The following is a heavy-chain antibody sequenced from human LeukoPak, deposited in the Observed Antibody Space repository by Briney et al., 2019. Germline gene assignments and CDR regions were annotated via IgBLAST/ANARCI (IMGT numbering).Heavy chain of an antibody. CDR3: ARGSSSDWPLEY. CDR2: INAYNGDT. V-gene: IGHV1-3*01. Sequence: GASVKVSCKASGYTFINYAIHWVRQAPGQRLEWMGWINAYNGDTEYSQKLQGRVTITKDTSASTAYMDLSTLRSEDTAVYYCARGSSSDWPLEYWGRGILVTVS. CDR1: GYTFINYA. J-gene: IGHJ4*02. D-gene: IGHD6-19*01.